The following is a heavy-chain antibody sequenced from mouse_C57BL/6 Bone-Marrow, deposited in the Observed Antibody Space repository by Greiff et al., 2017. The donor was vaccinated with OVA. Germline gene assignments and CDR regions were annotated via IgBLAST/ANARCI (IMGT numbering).Heavy chain of an antibody. CDR2: IYPGDGDT. J-gene: IGHJ2*01. CDR1: GYAFSSSW. Sequence: VQLQQSGPELVKPGASVKISCKASGYAFSSSWMNWVKQRPGKGLEWIGRIYPGDGDTNYNQKFKGKSTLTVDKSSSTAYMQLSSLTSEDSAVYYCARPYYWGQGTTLTVSS. CDR3: ARPYY. V-gene: IGHV1-82*01.